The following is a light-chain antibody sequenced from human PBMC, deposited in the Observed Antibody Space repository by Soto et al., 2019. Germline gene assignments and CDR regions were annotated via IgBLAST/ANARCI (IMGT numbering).Light chain of an antibody. CDR1: TSDIGRFNY. V-gene: IGLV2-14*03. CDR3: ASYTTSSTVV. Sequence: QSVLTQPASVSGSPGQAITISCTGTTSDIGRFNYVSWYQHHPGKAPKLMIYDVSNRPSGLSNRFSGSKSGNTASLIISGLQAEDEADYYCASYTTSSTVVFGGGTKVTVL. J-gene: IGLJ2*01. CDR2: DVS.